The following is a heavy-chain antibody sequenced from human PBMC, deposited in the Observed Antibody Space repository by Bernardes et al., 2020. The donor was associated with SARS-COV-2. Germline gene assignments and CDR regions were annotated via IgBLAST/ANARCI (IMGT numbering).Heavy chain of an antibody. CDR2: IYKDGKT. CDR1: GFTFSSYW. Sequence: GGSLRLSCSGSGFTFSSYWMSWVRQAPGKGLEWVSLIYKDGKTYYADSVKGRFTISRDTSKNILYLQMNNLRAEDTAVYYCARASLGTYFHPWTSDMDVWGQGTSVTVSS. CDR3: ARASLGTYFHPWTSDMDV. V-gene: IGHV3-53*01. J-gene: IGHJ6*02. D-gene: IGHD1-26*01.